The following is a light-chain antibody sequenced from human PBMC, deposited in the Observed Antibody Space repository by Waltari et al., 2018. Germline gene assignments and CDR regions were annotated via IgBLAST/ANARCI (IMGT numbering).Light chain of an antibody. V-gene: IGLV2-14*01. CDR3: SSYTSSSTLAV. Sequence: QSALTQPASVSGSPGQPITIPCTGTTSDVGGDNYVSWYQQQPGKAPKLMIYEVSNRPSGVSNRFSGSKSGNTASLTISGLQAEDEADYYCSSYTSSSTLAVFGGGTKLTVL. J-gene: IGLJ3*02. CDR1: TSDVGGDNY. CDR2: EVS.